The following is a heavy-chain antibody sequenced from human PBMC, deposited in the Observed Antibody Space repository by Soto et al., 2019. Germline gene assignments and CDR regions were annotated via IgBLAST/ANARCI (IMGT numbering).Heavy chain of an antibody. V-gene: IGHV3-48*02. CDR2: ISSSGSVI. CDR1: GFTLSSYA. J-gene: IGHJ6*02. Sequence: EVQLVESGGGLVQPGESLRVSCAASGFTLSSYAMTWVRQAPGKGLEWISYISSSGSVINYADSVKGRFTVSRDYAKNSLSLQMNSLSDEDTAVYYCASDGAVPGKRYFYGMDVWGQGTTVTVSS. CDR3: ASDGAVPGKRYFYGMDV. D-gene: IGHD6-19*01.